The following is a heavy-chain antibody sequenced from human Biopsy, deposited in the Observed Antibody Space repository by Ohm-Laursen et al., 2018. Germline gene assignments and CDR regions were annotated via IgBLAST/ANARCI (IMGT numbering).Heavy chain of an antibody. Sequence: TLSLTCSVSGGSVGSGTFQWGWIRQPPGKGLEWIGHVYYTGNTNYNPSLKSRATISMDMSKNQFPLRLSSVTAADTAVYYCVRQGGYFRNWGPGSQVAVSS. J-gene: IGHJ4*02. CDR1: GGSVGSGTFQ. D-gene: IGHD5-12*01. CDR3: VRQGGYFRN. V-gene: IGHV4-61*01. CDR2: VYYTGNT.